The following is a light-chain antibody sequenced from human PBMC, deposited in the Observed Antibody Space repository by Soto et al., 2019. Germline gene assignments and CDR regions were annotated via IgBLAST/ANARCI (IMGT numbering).Light chain of an antibody. Sequence: IHMTQSPSSLSASVGHRVTITCRASQDIGSWLAWYQQKPGKAPKILIYTASSLQSGVPSRFSGSESGTVFTLTISSLKTEDFAVYYCQQYNSWPLTFGGGTKVDIK. V-gene: IGKV1D-16*01. CDR1: QDIGSW. J-gene: IGKJ4*01. CDR3: QQYNSWPLT. CDR2: TAS.